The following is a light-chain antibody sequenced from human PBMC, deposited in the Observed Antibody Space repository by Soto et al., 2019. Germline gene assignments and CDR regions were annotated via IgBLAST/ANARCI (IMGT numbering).Light chain of an antibody. CDR3: QQGYSSRWT. CDR2: ATS. Sequence: DIQMTQSPSSLSASVGDRVTITCRASQNIRSYLNWYQQKPGKAPQLLIYATSSLQTGVPSRFSASGSGTDFSLVISDLQPEDSATYYCQQGYSSRWTSGRGPKVDIK. CDR1: QNIRSY. V-gene: IGKV1-39*01. J-gene: IGKJ1*01.